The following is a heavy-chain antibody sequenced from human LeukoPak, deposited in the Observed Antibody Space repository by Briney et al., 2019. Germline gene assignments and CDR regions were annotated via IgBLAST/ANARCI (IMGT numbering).Heavy chain of an antibody. CDR2: IYYSGST. CDR1: GGSISSYY. J-gene: IGHJ3*02. Sequence: PSETLSLTCTVSGGSISSYYWSWIRQPPGKGLEWIGYIYYSGSTNYNPSLKSRVTISVDTSKNQFSLKLSSVTAADTAVYYCAREGDYAERAFDIWGQGTMVTVSS. CDR3: AREGDYAERAFDI. D-gene: IGHD4-17*01. V-gene: IGHV4-59*01.